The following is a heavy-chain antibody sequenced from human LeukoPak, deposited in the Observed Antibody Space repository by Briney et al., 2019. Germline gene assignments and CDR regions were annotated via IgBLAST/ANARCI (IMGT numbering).Heavy chain of an antibody. D-gene: IGHD3-16*02. J-gene: IGHJ4*02. V-gene: IGHV3-23*01. Sequence: AGGSLRLSCAASGFPFSTYAMSWVRQAPGKGLEWVSSITGSGGATYSADSVTGRFKISRDNSQNTLYLQMNSLRAEDTAVYYCAKAPFDYDYVGGGYRYTYYFDYWGQGILVTVSS. CDR3: AKAPFDYDYVGGGYRYTYYFDY. CDR2: ITGSGGAT. CDR1: GFPFSTYA.